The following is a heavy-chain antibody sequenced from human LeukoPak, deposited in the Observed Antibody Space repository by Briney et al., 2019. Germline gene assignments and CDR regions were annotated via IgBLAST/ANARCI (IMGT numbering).Heavy chain of an antibody. Sequence: PSETLSLTCAVYGGSFSGYYWSWIRQPPGKGLECIGEINHSGSSNYNPSLKSRVTISVDTSKNQSSLKLSSVTAADTAVYYCARGIVVVPAAFDYWGQGTLVTVSS. CDR1: GGSFSGYY. CDR3: ARGIVVVPAAFDY. V-gene: IGHV4-34*01. D-gene: IGHD2-2*01. CDR2: INHSGSS. J-gene: IGHJ4*02.